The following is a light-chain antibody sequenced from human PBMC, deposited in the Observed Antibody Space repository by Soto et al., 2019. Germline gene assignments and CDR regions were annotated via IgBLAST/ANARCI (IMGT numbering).Light chain of an antibody. V-gene: IGLV2-14*01. CDR1: SSDVGGYNY. CDR3: SSYTTSYTQV. CDR2: EVS. Sequence: QSVLTQPASVSGSPGQSITISCTGTSSDVGGYNYVSWYQHHPGKAPKLMSYEVSNRPSGVSNRFSGSKSGNTASLSISGLQAEDEADYYCSSYTTSYTQVFGGGTKLTVL. J-gene: IGLJ3*02.